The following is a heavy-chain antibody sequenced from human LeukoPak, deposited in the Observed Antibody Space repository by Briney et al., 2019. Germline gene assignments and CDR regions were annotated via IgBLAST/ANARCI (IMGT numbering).Heavy chain of an antibody. V-gene: IGHV4-59*01. Sequence: SETLSLTCTVSGGSISSYYWSWIRQPPGKGLEWIGYIHYSGTTSHNPSLKSRVTISVDMSKNQFSLKLNSVTAADPAVYYCARGPYSGIVSNAFDIWGQGTTVTVSS. D-gene: IGHD5/OR15-5a*01. J-gene: IGHJ3*02. CDR1: GGSISSYY. CDR2: IHYSGTT. CDR3: ARGPYSGIVSNAFDI.